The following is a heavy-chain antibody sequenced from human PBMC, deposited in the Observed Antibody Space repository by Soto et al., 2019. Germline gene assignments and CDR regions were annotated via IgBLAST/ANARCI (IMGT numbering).Heavy chain of an antibody. J-gene: IGHJ2*01. Sequence: GGSLRLSCAASGFTLSNFWMHWVRQVPGKGLVWVSRINDDGSRTKYADSVEGRLTISRDTAKDTLYLQMDSLRVEDTAVYYCVRDHHDYDFWSGNPRGYFDLWGRGTLVTVSS. V-gene: IGHV3-74*01. CDR3: VRDHHDYDFWSGNPRGYFDL. CDR1: GFTLSNFW. D-gene: IGHD3-3*01. CDR2: INDDGSRT.